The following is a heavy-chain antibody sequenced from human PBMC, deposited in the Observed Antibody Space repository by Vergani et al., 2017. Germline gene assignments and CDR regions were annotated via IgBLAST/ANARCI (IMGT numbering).Heavy chain of an antibody. D-gene: IGHD3-3*01. CDR3: ARMGVLRFLEWTGPYYYYYMDV. Sequence: QVQLQESGPGLVKPSQTLSLTCTVSGGSISSGSYYWSWIRQPAGKGLEWIGRIYTSGSTNYNPSLKSRVTISVDTSKNQFSLKLSSVTAADTAVYYCARMGVLRFLEWTGPYYYYYMDVWGKGTTVTVSS. CDR2: IYTSGST. J-gene: IGHJ6*03. V-gene: IGHV4-61*02. CDR1: GGSISSGSYY.